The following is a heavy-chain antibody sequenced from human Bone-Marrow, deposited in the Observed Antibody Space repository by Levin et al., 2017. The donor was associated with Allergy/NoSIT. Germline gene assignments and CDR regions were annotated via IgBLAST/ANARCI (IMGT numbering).Heavy chain of an antibody. V-gene: IGHV4-34*01. Sequence: GSLRLSCAVYGGSFSGYYWSWIRQPPGKGLEWIGEINHSGSTNYNPSLKSRVTISVDTSKNQFSLKLSSVTAADTAVYYCARGGHRGNRYCSSTSCYRPYYMDVWGKGTTVTVSS. J-gene: IGHJ6*03. CDR2: INHSGST. D-gene: IGHD2-2*01. CDR1: GGSFSGYY. CDR3: ARGGHRGNRYCSSTSCYRPYYMDV.